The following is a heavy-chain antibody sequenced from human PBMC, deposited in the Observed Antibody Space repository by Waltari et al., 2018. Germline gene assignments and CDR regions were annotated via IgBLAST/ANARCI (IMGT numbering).Heavy chain of an antibody. D-gene: IGHD3-3*01. V-gene: IGHV4-59*11. J-gene: IGHJ4*02. Sequence: QVQLQESGPGLVKPSETLSLTCTVSGGSISSHYWSWIRQPPGKGREGIGYIYYSGGTNYNPSLKSRVTISVDTSKNQFSLKLSSVTAADTAVYYCARSEGGRYYDFWSGYYEIGCFDYWGQGTLVTVSS. CDR1: GGSISSHY. CDR2: IYYSGGT. CDR3: ARSEGGRYYDFWSGYYEIGCFDY.